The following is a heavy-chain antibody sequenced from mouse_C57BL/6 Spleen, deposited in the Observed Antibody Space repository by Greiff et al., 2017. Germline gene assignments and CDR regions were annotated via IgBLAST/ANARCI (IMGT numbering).Heavy chain of an antibody. D-gene: IGHD2-1*01. J-gene: IGHJ3*01. V-gene: IGHV1-64*01. CDR3: ARSDYGNYEAY. Sequence: QVQLQQPGAELVKPGASVKLSCKASGYTFTSYWMHWVKQRPGQGLEWIGMIHPNSGSTNYNEKFKSKATLTVDKSSSTAYMQLSSLTSEDSAFYYCARSDYGNYEAYWGQGTLVTVSA. CDR2: IHPNSGST. CDR1: GYTFTSYW.